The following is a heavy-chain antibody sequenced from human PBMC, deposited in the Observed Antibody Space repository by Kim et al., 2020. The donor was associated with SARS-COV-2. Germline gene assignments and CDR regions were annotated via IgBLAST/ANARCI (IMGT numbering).Heavy chain of an antibody. D-gene: IGHD6-13*01. CDR2: IYYSGST. CDR3: ARGIAAAGTILDY. V-gene: IGHV4-59*01. CDR1: GGSISSYY. J-gene: IGHJ4*02. Sequence: SETLSLTCTVSGGSISSYYWSWIRQPPGKGLEWIGYIYYSGSTNYNPSLKSRVTISVDTSKNQFSLKLSSVTAADTAVYYCARGIAAAGTILDYWGQGTLVTVCS.